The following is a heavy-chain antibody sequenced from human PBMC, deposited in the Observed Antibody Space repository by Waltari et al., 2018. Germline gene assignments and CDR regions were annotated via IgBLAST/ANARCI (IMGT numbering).Heavy chain of an antibody. J-gene: IGHJ6*03. Sequence: QVQLVQSGAEVKKPGASVKVSCKASGYSFNSHYMHWVRQAHGKGLEWMGIINPSTGSTSYAQKFQGRVTMTRDTSTTTVYMELSSLRYEDTALYYCARRYCSNTSCYNLYYYYYMDVWGKGTTVTVSS. CDR2: INPSTGST. D-gene: IGHD2-2*02. V-gene: IGHV1-46*02. CDR3: ARRYCSNTSCYNLYYYYYMDV. CDR1: GYSFNSHY.